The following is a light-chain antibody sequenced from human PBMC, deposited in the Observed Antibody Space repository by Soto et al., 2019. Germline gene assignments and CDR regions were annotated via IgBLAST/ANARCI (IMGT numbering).Light chain of an antibody. CDR2: LGS. J-gene: IGKJ5*01. CDR1: QSLMHSNGYNY. Sequence: DIVMTQSPLFLPVIPGEPASISCRSSQSLMHSNGYNYFDWYLQKPGQSPQLLIFLGSNRASGVPDRFSASGSGTDFTLKISRVEAEDVGVYYCMQALPAPLTFGQGTRLEIK. V-gene: IGKV2-28*01. CDR3: MQALPAPLT.